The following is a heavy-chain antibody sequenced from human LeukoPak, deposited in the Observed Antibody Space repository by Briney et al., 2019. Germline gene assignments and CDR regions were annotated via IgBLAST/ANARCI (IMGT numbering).Heavy chain of an antibody. D-gene: IGHD3-3*01. CDR2: ISSSSSYI. CDR1: GFTFSSYS. J-gene: IGHJ4*02. Sequence: KSGGSLRLSCAASGFTFSSYSMNWVRQAPGKGLEWVSSISSSSSYIYYADSVKGRFTISRDNAKNSLYLQMNSLRTEDTAVYYCARTPEGDFWSGYYQFDYWGQGTLVTVSS. V-gene: IGHV3-21*01. CDR3: ARTPEGDFWSGYYQFDY.